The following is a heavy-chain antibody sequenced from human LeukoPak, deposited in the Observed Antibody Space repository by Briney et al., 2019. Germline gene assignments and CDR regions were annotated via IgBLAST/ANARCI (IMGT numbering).Heavy chain of an antibody. CDR3: ARSYYDSSGYSDY. V-gene: IGHV4-30-4*01. CDR2: IYYSGST. Sequence: SQTLSLTCTVSGGSISSGDYYWSWIRQPPGKGLEWIGYIYYSGSTYYDPSLKSRVTISVDTSKNQFSLKLSSVTAADTAVYYCARSYYDSSGYSDYWGQGTLVTVSS. J-gene: IGHJ4*02. D-gene: IGHD3-22*01. CDR1: GGSISSGDYY.